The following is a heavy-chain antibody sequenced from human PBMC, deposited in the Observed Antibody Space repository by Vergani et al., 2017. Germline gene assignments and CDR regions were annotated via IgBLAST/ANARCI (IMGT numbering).Heavy chain of an antibody. CDR3: ASAGPSGSWFDP. D-gene: IGHD3-10*01. CDR1: GGTFSSYT. Sequence: QVQLVQSGAEVKKPGSSVKVSCKASGGTFSSYTISWVRQAPGQGLEWMGRIIPNLGIANYAQKFQGRVTITADKSTSTAYMELSSLRSEDTAVYYCASAGPSGSWFDPWGQGTLVTVSS. V-gene: IGHV1-69*02. J-gene: IGHJ5*02. CDR2: IIPNLGIA.